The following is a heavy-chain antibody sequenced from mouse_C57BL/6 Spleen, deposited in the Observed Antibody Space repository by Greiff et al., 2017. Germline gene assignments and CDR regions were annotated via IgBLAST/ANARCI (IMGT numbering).Heavy chain of an antibody. CDR3: ARGGPSAMDY. CDR2: IHPNSGRT. Sequence: QVQLQQPGAELVKPGASVKLFCKASGYTFTSYWMHWVKQRPGQGLEWIGMIHPNSGRTNYNEKFKSKATLTVDKSSSTAYMQLSSLTSEDSAVYYCARGGPSAMDYWGQGTSVTVSS. CDR1: GYTFTSYW. D-gene: IGHD3-3*01. V-gene: IGHV1-64*01. J-gene: IGHJ4*01.